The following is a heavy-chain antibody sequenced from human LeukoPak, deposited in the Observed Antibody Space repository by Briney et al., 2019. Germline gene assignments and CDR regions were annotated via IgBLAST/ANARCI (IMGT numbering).Heavy chain of an antibody. CDR2: ISYHGSNK. CDR1: GFTFSSYC. J-gene: IGHJ4*02. Sequence: GGSLRLSCAASGFTFSSYCMHWVRQAPGKGLEWVAVISYHGSNKYYADSVKGRFTISRDNSKNTLYLQMNSLRAEDTAVYYCAKDGNVIVQYFDYWGQGTLVTVSS. CDR3: AKDGNVIVQYFDY. V-gene: IGHV3-30*18. D-gene: IGHD2/OR15-2a*01.